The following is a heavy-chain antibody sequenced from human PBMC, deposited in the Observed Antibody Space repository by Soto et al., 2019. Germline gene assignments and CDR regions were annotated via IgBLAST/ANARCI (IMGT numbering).Heavy chain of an antibody. CDR3: ARDKITGLFDY. J-gene: IGHJ4*02. V-gene: IGHV4-34*01. CDR2: INHSGST. Sequence: QVQLQQWGAGLLKPSETLSLTCAVYGGSFSGYYWTWMRQPPGTGLEWSGEINHSGSTNYNPSLKRRVTISVDTSKNQFSLKLTSVTAADTAVYCCARDKITGLFDYWGQGTLVTVSS. CDR1: GGSFSGYY. D-gene: IGHD2-8*02.